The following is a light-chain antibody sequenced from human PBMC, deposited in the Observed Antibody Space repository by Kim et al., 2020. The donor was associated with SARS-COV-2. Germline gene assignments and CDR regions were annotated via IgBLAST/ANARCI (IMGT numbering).Light chain of an antibody. J-gene: IGKJ2*01. Sequence: EIVLTQSPGTLSLSPGEGATLSCRASQSVTSNFLTWYQQKPGQAPRLLIYGASSRATGIPDRFSGSGSGTDFTLTISRLEPEDFAFYYCQQYRKSPPGYTFGQGTKL. V-gene: IGKV3-20*01. CDR3: QQYRKSPPGYT. CDR2: GAS. CDR1: QSVTSNF.